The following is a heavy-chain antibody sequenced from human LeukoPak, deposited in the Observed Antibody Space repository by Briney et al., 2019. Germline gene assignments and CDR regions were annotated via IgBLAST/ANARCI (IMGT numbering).Heavy chain of an antibody. CDR1: GGSISSSSYY. CDR3: ARVTGIAAAGTYFDY. Sequence: PSETLPLTCTVSGGSISSSSYYWGWIRQPPGKGLEWIGSIYYSGSTYYNPSLKSRVTISVDTSKNQFSLKLSSVTAADTAVYYCARVTGIAAAGTYFDYWGQGTLVTVSS. V-gene: IGHV4-39*07. CDR2: IYYSGST. D-gene: IGHD6-13*01. J-gene: IGHJ4*02.